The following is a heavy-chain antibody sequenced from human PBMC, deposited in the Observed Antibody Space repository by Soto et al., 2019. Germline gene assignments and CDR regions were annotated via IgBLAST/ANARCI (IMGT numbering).Heavy chain of an antibody. CDR2: ISGSGGST. Sequence: GGSLRLSCAASGFTFSSYAMSWVRQAPGKGLEWVSAISGSGGSTYYADSVKGRFTISRDNSKNTLYLQMNSLRAEDTAVYYCAKSGFDFWSGLGAFDIWGQGTMVTVSS. J-gene: IGHJ3*02. CDR1: GFTFSSYA. D-gene: IGHD3-3*01. CDR3: AKSGFDFWSGLGAFDI. V-gene: IGHV3-23*01.